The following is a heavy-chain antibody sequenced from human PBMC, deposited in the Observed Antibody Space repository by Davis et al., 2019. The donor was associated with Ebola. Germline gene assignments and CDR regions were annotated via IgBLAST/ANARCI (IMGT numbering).Heavy chain of an antibody. CDR2: ISAYNGNT. CDR3: AREVGETKLDQ. D-gene: IGHD1-26*01. V-gene: IGHV1-18*01. J-gene: IGHJ4*02. Sequence: ASAKVSCKASAYTFTSYGISWVRQAPGQGLEWMGWISAYNGNTNYAQKFQGRVTLTADESTSTAYMELTNLRSDDTAVYYCAREVGETKLDQWGQGTLVTVSS. CDR1: AYTFTSYG.